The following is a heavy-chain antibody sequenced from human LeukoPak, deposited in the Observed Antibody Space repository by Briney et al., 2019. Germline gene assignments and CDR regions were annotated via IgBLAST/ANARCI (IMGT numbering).Heavy chain of an antibody. Sequence: PGGSLRLSCAAAGFTVSTSAMSWVRQAPGKGLEWVSVISGSGGSTYYAASVKGRFTISRDNSKNTLYLQMNSLRAEDTAVYYCAKDSRGYQDYFDYWGQGTLVTVSS. CDR2: ISGSGGST. CDR1: GFTVSTSA. J-gene: IGHJ4*02. V-gene: IGHV3-23*01. D-gene: IGHD3-22*01. CDR3: AKDSRGYQDYFDY.